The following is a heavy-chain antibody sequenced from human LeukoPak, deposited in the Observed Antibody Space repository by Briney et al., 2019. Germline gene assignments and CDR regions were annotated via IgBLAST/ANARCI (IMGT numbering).Heavy chain of an antibody. CDR3: ARTIVCSGGICDAFDI. D-gene: IGHD2-15*01. V-gene: IGHV4-31*03. CDR1: GGSISSGGYY. J-gene: IGHJ3*02. Sequence: SETLSLTCTVSGGSISSGGYYWSWIRQLPGKGLEWIGYIYYSGSTYYHPSLKSRATISVDTSKNQFSLRLSSVTAADTATYCCARTIVCSGGICDAFDIWGQGTVVTVSS. CDR2: IYYSGST.